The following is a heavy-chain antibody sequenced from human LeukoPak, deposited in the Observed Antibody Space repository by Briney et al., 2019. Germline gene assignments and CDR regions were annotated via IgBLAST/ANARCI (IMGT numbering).Heavy chain of an antibody. Sequence: GGSLRLSCAASGFTFSSYEMNWVRQAPGKGLEWVSYISSSGSTIYYADSVKGRFTASRDNAKNSLYLQMNSLRAEDTAVYYCAELGITMIGGVWGKGTTVTISS. CDR1: GFTFSSYE. V-gene: IGHV3-48*03. CDR2: ISSSGSTI. D-gene: IGHD3-10*02. CDR3: AELGITMIGGV. J-gene: IGHJ6*04.